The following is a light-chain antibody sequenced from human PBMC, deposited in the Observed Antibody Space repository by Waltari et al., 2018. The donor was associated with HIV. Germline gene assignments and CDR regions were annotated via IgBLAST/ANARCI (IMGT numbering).Light chain of an antibody. V-gene: IGLV1-47*01. J-gene: IGLJ2*01. CDR2: RSN. CDR1: RPNIGNND. Sequence: QSVLTQPPSSSGTPGQNVSISCSGCRPNIGNNDVYWYQQLPGTAPQLLIYRSNQRPSGVPDRFSASKSASSASLTISGLRSDDEADYYCASWDDILSGVVFGGGTKLTVL. CDR3: ASWDDILSGVV.